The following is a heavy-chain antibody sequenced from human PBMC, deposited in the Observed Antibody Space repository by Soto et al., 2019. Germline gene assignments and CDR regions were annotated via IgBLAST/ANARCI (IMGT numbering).Heavy chain of an antibody. CDR1: GGTFSSYA. CDR2: IIPIFGTA. J-gene: IGHJ4*02. D-gene: IGHD5-12*01. V-gene: IGHV1-69*13. Sequence: SVKVSCKASGGTFSSYAISWVRQAPGQGLEWMGGIIPIFGTANYAQKFQGRVTITADESTSTAYMELSSLRSEDTAVYYCARVYLEMATIFFDYWGQGTLVTVSS. CDR3: ARVYLEMATIFFDY.